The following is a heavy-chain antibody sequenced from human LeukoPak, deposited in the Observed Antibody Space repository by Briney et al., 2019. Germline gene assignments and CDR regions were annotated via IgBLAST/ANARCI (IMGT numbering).Heavy chain of an antibody. J-gene: IGHJ4*02. D-gene: IGHD3-22*01. CDR3: ARHVVGLGFDY. Sequence: GGSLRLSCAASGFTFSTYTLNWVRQAPGKGLEWVSSITTSSSYIYYADSVRGRFTISRDNAKNSLYLQMNSLRVEDTAVYYCARHVVGLGFDYWGQGTLVTVSS. CDR2: ITTSSSYI. CDR1: GFTFSTYT. V-gene: IGHV3-21*01.